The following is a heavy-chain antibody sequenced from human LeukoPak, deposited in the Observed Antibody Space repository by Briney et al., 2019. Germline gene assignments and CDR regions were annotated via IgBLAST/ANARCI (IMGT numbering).Heavy chain of an antibody. CDR2: IRYDGSNK. V-gene: IGHV3-30*02. Sequence: GRSLRLSCAASGFTFSSYGMHWVRQAPGKGLEWAAFIRYDGSNKYYADSVKGRFTISRDNSKNTLYLQMNSLRAEDTAVYYCAKEDFDWLLQIDYWGQGTLVTVSS. CDR1: GFTFSSYG. CDR3: AKEDFDWLLQIDY. J-gene: IGHJ4*02. D-gene: IGHD3-9*01.